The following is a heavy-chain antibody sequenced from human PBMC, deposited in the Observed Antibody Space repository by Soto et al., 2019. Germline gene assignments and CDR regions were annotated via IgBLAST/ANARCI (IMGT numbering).Heavy chain of an antibody. Sequence: SETLSLTCTVSGGSISSSSYYWGWIRQPPGKGLEWIGSIYYSGSTYYNPSLKSRVTISVDTSKNQFSLKLSSVTAADTAVYYCARRNPWGYYYYYGMDVWGQGTTVTVSS. CDR2: IYYSGST. V-gene: IGHV4-39*01. J-gene: IGHJ6*02. CDR3: ARRNPWGYYYYYGMDV. CDR1: GGSISSSSYY. D-gene: IGHD3-16*01.